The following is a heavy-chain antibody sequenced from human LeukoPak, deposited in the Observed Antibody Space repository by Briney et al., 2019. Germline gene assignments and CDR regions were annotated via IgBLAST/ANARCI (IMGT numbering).Heavy chain of an antibody. J-gene: IGHJ6*02. D-gene: IGHD2-2*01. CDR2: INHSGTT. CDR3: ARGPDIVVVPAAMLYYYYGMDV. CDR1: GGSFSAYY. Sequence: SETLSLTCAVYGGSFSAYYWSWIRQSPGKGLEWIGEINHSGTTVYNPSLKSRVTLSVDTSKKQFSLKLSSVTAADTAVYYCARGPDIVVVPAAMLYYYYGMDVWGQGTTVTVSS. V-gene: IGHV4-34*01.